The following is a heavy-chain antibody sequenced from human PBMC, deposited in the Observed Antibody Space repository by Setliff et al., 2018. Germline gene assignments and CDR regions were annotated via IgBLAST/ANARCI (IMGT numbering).Heavy chain of an antibody. CDR3: ARDNTIVGATDY. CDR2: LHTSGTT. J-gene: IGHJ4*02. CDR1: GGSISNYY. D-gene: IGHD1-26*01. V-gene: IGHV4-4*07. Sequence: TETLSLTCIVSGGSISNYYWSWIRQPAGEGLEWIGRLHTSGTTVYNPSLKGRVTISADTSTNHFSLKLTSVTAADTAVYYCARDNTIVGATDYWGQGALVTVSS.